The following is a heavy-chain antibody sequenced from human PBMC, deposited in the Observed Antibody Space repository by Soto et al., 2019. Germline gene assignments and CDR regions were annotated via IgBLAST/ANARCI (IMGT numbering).Heavy chain of an antibody. CDR3: AKGSIQYSASIDY. Sequence: EVELLESGGGLIHPGESLRLSCAASGFSFSSYAMIWVRQAPGKGLEWVSGMSASGGTSSFPDSVKGRFSMSRDNSKNMFYLEMNSLRAEDTAIYFCAKGSIQYSASIDYWGQGTLVSVSS. CDR1: GFSFSSYA. D-gene: IGHD5-12*01. V-gene: IGHV3-23*01. CDR2: MSASGGTS. J-gene: IGHJ4*02.